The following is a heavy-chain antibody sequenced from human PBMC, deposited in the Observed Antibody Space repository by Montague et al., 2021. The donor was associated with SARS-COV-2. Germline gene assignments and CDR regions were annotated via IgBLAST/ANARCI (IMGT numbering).Heavy chain of an antibody. V-gene: IGHV2-70*01. CDR3: ARMPDQVWLDY. CDR1: GFSLSTSGMC. Sequence: PALVKPTQTLTLTCTFSGFSLSTSGMCVSWIRQPPGKALEWPAVIDWDDDKSYSTPLKTRLTISKDTSKNQVVLTMTNMDPVDTATYYCARMPDQVWLDYWGQGILVTVSS. CDR2: IDWDDDK. J-gene: IGHJ4*02. D-gene: IGHD5-18*01.